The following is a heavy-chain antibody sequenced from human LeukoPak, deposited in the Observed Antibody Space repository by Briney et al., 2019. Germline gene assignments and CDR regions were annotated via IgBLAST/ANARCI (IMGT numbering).Heavy chain of an antibody. J-gene: IGHJ4*02. CDR1: GFTFSSYG. CDR2: IRYDGSNR. D-gene: IGHD2-21*02. CDR3: ANIKEGDPGY. Sequence: GGSLRLSCAASGFTFSSYGMHWVRQAPGKGLEWVAFIRYDGSNRYYADSVKGRFTISRDNSKNTLYLQMNSLRAEDTAVYYCANIKEGDPGYWDQGTLVTVSS. V-gene: IGHV3-30*02.